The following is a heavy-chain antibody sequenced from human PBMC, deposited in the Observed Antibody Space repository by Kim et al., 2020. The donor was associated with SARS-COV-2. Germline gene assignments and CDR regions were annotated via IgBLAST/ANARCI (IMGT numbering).Heavy chain of an antibody. J-gene: IGHJ6*02. CDR2: LFYGGDT. CDR3: GDIYDFYV. V-gene: IGHV3-53*01. CDR1: GFTVSGKS. Sequence: GGSLRLSCAASGFTVSGKSMNWVRQAPGKGLEWVSTLFYGGDTFYADSVRGGFSISRDNSKKKLYLQKNNRRAQDTAAYYCGDIYDFYVWGQGATVTVSS. D-gene: IGHD3-16*01.